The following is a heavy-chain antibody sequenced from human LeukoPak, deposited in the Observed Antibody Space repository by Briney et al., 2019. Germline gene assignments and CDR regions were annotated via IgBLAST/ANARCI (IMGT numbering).Heavy chain of an antibody. D-gene: IGHD3-10*01. Sequence: WVRQAPGKGLEWVSGISWNSGSIGYADSVKGRFTISRDNAKNSLYLQMNSLRAEDTALYYCAKDMGHGSGSYYAFDIWGQGTMVTVSS. V-gene: IGHV3-9*01. CDR3: AKDMGHGSGSYYAFDI. J-gene: IGHJ3*02. CDR2: ISWNSGSI.